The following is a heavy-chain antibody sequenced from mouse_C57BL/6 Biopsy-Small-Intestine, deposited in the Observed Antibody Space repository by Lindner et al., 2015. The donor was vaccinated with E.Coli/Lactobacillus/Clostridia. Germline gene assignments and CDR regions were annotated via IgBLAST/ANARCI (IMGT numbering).Heavy chain of an antibody. Sequence: QLQEVWGGLVKPGGSLKLSCAASGFTFSDYGMHWVRQAPEKGLEWVAYISSGSSTIYYADTVKGRFTISRDNAKNTLFLQMTSLRSEDTAMYYCARGTGRGFDYWGQGTTLTVSS. CDR2: ISSGSSTI. CDR3: ARGTGRGFDY. J-gene: IGHJ2*01. CDR1: GFTFSDYG. D-gene: IGHD4-1*01. V-gene: IGHV5-17*01.